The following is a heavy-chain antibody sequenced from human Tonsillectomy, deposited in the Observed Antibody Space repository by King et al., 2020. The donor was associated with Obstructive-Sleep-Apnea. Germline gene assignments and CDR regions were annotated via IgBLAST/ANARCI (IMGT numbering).Heavy chain of an antibody. Sequence: VQLVESGSELKKPGASVKVSCKAFGYTFTSYAMNWVRQAPGQGLEWMGWINTNTGNPTYAQALTGRFVFSLDTAVSTAYLQIYSLKAEDTAVYYCAVCRSGSSLSPFDYWGQGTLVTVSS. D-gene: IGHD3-10*01. CDR1: GYTFTSYA. CDR3: AVCRSGSSLSPFDY. V-gene: IGHV7-4-1*01. CDR2: INTNTGNP. J-gene: IGHJ4*02.